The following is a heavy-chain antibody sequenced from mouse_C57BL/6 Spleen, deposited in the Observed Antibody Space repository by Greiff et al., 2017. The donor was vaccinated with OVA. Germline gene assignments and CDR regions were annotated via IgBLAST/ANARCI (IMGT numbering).Heavy chain of an antibody. D-gene: IGHD2-4*01. CDR3: AGDYDVGYAMDY. CDR1: GYTFTSYW. J-gene: IGHJ4*01. V-gene: IGHV1-64*01. Sequence: QVQLKQPGAELVKPGASVKLSCKASGYTFTSYWMHWVKQRPGQGLEWIGMIHPNSGSTNYNEKFKSKATLTVDKSSSTAYMQLSSLTSEDSAVYYCAGDYDVGYAMDYWGQGTSVTVSS. CDR2: IHPNSGST.